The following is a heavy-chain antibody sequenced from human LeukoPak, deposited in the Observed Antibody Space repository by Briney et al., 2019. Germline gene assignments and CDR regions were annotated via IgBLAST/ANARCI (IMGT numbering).Heavy chain of an antibody. CDR2: INTGNGNT. D-gene: IGHD1-26*01. CDR3: ARERAVGATTSWFDP. Sequence: ASVKVSCKASGYTFTSYAMHWVRQAPGQRLEWMGWINTGNGNTKYSQKFQGRVTFTKDTSASTASMELSSLRSEDTAMYYCARERAVGATTSWFDPWGQGTLVTVSS. J-gene: IGHJ5*02. CDR1: GYTFTSYA. V-gene: IGHV1-3*04.